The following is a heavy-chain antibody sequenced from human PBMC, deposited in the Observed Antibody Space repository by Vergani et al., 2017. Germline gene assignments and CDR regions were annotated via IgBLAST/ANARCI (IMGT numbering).Heavy chain of an antibody. CDR2: INHSGST. CDR3: ARIYYDGSGSLLLGMDV. J-gene: IGHJ6*02. Sequence: QVQLQQWGAGLLKPSETLSLTCAVYGVSFSDYYWSWIRQPPGKGLEWIGEINHSGSTTYNPSLKSRVTISVDTSKNQFSLKLSSVTAADTAVYYCARIYYDGSGSLLLGMDVWGQGP. V-gene: IGHV4-34*01. CDR1: GVSFSDYY. D-gene: IGHD3-22*01.